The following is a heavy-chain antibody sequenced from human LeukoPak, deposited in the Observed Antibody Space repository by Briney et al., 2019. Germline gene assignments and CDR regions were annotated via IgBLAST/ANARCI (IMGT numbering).Heavy chain of an antibody. V-gene: IGHV4-61*01. CDR3: ARGPYV. Sequence: SETLSLTCTVSGDSVSSGTYYWSWVRQPPGKGLAWIGFISYSGSTNYHPSRQSRITISVDVSKNQFSLKVRSVTAADTAVYYCARGPYVWGQGTMVTVSS. J-gene: IGHJ3*01. CDR2: ISYSGST. CDR1: GDSVSSGTYY.